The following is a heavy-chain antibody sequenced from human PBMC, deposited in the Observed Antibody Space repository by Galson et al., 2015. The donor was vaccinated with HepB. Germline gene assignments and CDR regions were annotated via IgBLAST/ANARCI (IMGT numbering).Heavy chain of an antibody. Sequence: SVKVSCKASGYTFTNYDIIWVRQATGQGLEWMGWMNSNSGLTDYAQKFQGRVTMTRNTTISTAYMELTSLTSEDTAMYYCARGTVAEFWGQGTLVTVSS. CDR1: GYTFTNYD. J-gene: IGHJ4*02. D-gene: IGHD4-11*01. V-gene: IGHV1-8*01. CDR3: ARGTVAEF. CDR2: MNSNSGLT.